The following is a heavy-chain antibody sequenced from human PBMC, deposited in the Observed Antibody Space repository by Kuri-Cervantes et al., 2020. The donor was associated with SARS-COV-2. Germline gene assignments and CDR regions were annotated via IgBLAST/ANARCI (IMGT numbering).Heavy chain of an antibody. J-gene: IGHJ6*03. V-gene: IGHV3-66*01. D-gene: IGHD1-26*01. CDR1: GFTVSSNY. Sequence: LSLTCAASGFTVSSNYMSWVRQAPGKGLEWVSVIYSCGSTYYADSVKGRFTISRDNAKNSLYLQMNSLRAEDTAVYYCARVHKAGATYYYYMDVWGKGTTVTVSS. CDR3: ARVHKAGATYYYYMDV. CDR2: IYSCGST.